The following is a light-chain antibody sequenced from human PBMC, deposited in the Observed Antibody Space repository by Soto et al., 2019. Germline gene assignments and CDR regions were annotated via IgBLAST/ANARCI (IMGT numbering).Light chain of an antibody. V-gene: IGKV3-15*01. CDR3: QHYNNWPLT. J-gene: IGKJ4*01. CDR2: GAS. CDR1: QGVTSN. Sequence: EIEMTQSPATLSVSPGERATLSCRASQGVTSNLAWYQQKPGQAPRLLIYGASTRATGIPARFSGSGSGTEFTLTISSLQSEDFAVYYCQHYNNWPLTFGGGTKVEIK.